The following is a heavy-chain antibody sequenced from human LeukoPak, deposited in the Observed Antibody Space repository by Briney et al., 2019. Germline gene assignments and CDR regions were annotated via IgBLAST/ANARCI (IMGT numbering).Heavy chain of an antibody. CDR1: GFTVSSNY. D-gene: IGHD1-26*01. CDR3: ARVTTIGGATFNDY. J-gene: IGHJ4*02. Sequence: GGSLRLSCAASGFTVSSNYMSWVRQAPGKGLEWVSVIYSGGSTYYADSVKGRFTISRDNSKNTLYLQMNSLRAEDTAVYYCARVTTIGGATFNDYWGQGTLVTVSS. V-gene: IGHV3-66*02. CDR2: IYSGGST.